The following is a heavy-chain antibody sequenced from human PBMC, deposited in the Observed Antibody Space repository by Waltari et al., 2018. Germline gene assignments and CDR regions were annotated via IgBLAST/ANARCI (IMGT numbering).Heavy chain of an antibody. CDR1: GFTFSSYG. V-gene: IGHV3-33*01. CDR3: AGDRGYGGNLVGDY. Sequence: QVQLVEYGGGVVQPGRSLRLTCAASGFTFSSYGMTWVRQAPGKGLEWVAVIGYDGSNKYYADSVKGRFTISRDNSKNTLYLQMNSLRAEDTAVYYCAGDRGYGGNLVGDYWGQGTLVTVSS. CDR2: IGYDGSNK. D-gene: IGHD5-12*01. J-gene: IGHJ4*02.